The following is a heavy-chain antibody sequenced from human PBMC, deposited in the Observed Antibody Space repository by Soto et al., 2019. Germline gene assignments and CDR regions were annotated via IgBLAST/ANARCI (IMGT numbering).Heavy chain of an antibody. J-gene: IGHJ6*02. CDR1: GGSISSGGYY. Sequence: QVQLQESGPGLVKPSQTLSLTCTVSGGSISSGGYYWSWIRQHPGKGLEWIGYIYYSGSTYYNPSLKSRVTISVDTSKNQFSLKLTSVTAADTAVYYFARGITIFGVVKYGMDVWGQGTTVTVSS. D-gene: IGHD3-3*01. V-gene: IGHV4-31*03. CDR2: IYYSGST. CDR3: ARGITIFGVVKYGMDV.